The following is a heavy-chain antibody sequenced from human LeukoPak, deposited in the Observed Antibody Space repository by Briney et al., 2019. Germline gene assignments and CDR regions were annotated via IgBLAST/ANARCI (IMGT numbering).Heavy chain of an antibody. V-gene: IGHV1-24*01. D-gene: IGHD3-22*01. J-gene: IGHJ4*02. CDR2: FDPEDGET. CDR3: ATYNPYYYDSSGYYYFDY. CDR1: GHTLTELS. Sequence: ASVKVSCKVSGHTLTELSMHWVRQAPGKGLEWMGGFDPEDGETIYAQKFQGRVTMTEDTSTDTAYMELSSLRSEDTAVYYCATYNPYYYDSSGYYYFDYWGQGTLVTVSS.